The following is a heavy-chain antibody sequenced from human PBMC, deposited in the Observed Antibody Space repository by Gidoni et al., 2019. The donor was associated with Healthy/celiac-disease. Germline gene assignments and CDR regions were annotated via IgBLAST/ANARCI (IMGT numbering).Heavy chain of an antibody. D-gene: IGHD3-22*01. Sequence: EVQLVESGGGLVQPGRSLRLSCAASGFTFDDYAMHWVRQAPGKGLEWVSGISWNSGSIGYADSVKGRFTISRDNAKNSLYLQMNSLRAEDTALYYCAKARYYYEAGDYWGQGTLVTVSS. CDR3: AKARYYYEAGDY. V-gene: IGHV3-9*01. CDR1: GFTFDDYA. J-gene: IGHJ4*02. CDR2: ISWNSGSI.